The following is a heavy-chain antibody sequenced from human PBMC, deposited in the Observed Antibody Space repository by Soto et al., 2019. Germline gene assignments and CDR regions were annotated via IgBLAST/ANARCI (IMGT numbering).Heavy chain of an antibody. J-gene: IGHJ3*02. D-gene: IGHD2-15*01. V-gene: IGHV3-73*01. Sequence: GGSLRLSCAASGFTFSGSAMHWVRQASGKGLEWVGRIRSKANSYATAYAASVKGRFAISRDDSKNTAYLQMNSLKTEDTAVYYCTSLTVVTVGVAFDIWGQGTMVTVSS. CDR1: GFTFSGSA. CDR3: TSLTVVTVGVAFDI. CDR2: IRSKANSYAT.